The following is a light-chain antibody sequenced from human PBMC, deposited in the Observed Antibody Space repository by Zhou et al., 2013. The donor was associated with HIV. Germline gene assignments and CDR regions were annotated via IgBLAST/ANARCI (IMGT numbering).Light chain of an antibody. CDR1: QSVSSN. J-gene: IGKJ1*01. V-gene: IGKV3-15*01. CDR3: QQYNNWRVT. Sequence: EIVMTQSPATLSVSPGERATLSCRASQSVSSNLAWYQQKPGQAPRLLIYGASTRATGIPARFSGSGSGTEFTLTISSMQSEDFAVYYCQQYNNWRVTFGPRDQGGNQT. CDR2: GAS.